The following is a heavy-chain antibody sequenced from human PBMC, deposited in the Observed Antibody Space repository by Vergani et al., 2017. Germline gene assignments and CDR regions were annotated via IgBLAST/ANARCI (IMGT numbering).Heavy chain of an antibody. V-gene: IGHV2-5*02. CDR1: GFSLSTCGVG. CDR3: AHRTSDYYDSSGYYQRGGAFDI. CDR2: IYWDDDK. Sequence: QVTLKESGPTLVKPTQTLTLTCTFSGFSLSTCGVGVVWIRPPPGKALEWLALIYWDDDKRYSPSLKSRLTITKDTSKNQVVLTMTNMDPVDTATYYCAHRTSDYYDSSGYYQRGGAFDIWGQGTMVTVSS. D-gene: IGHD3-22*01. J-gene: IGHJ3*02.